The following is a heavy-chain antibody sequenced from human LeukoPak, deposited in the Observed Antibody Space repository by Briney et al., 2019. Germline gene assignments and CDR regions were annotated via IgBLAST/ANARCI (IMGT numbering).Heavy chain of an antibody. D-gene: IGHD1-1*01. J-gene: IGHJ6*02. V-gene: IGHV3-23*01. Sequence: GGSLRLSCAASGFTFSSYAMSWVRQAPGKGLEWVSAISGSGGSTYYADSVKGRFTISRDNSKNTLYLQMLSLRAEDTATYYCARTTQRDYYYYGMAVWGQGTTVTVSS. CDR1: GFTFSSYA. CDR3: ARTTQRDYYYYGMAV. CDR2: ISGSGGST.